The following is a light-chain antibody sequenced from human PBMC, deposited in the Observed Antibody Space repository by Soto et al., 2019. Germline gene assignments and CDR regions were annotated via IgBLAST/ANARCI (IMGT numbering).Light chain of an antibody. J-gene: IGLJ1*01. CDR3: QSFDSSLIAYV. CDR1: SSNLGAGFD. V-gene: IGLV1-40*01. CDR2: ANV. Sequence: QSVLTQPPSVSGAPGQRVTLSCTGGSSNLGAGFDVHWYQQLPGTAPKLLIYANVNRPSGIPKRFSGSKSGSSASLAITGLQAEDEADYYCQSFDSSLIAYVFGTGTQLTVL.